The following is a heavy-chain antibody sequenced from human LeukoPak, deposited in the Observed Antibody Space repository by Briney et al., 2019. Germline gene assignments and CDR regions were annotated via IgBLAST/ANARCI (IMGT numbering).Heavy chain of an antibody. CDR3: ARNTYYYDSSGYFPFDY. Sequence: SETLSLTCTVSGASISSNNYYWGWVRQPPGKGLEWIGYIYYSGSTYYNPSLKSRVTISVDTSKNQFSLKLSSVTAADTAVYYCARNTYYYDSSGYFPFDYWGQGTLVTVSS. D-gene: IGHD3-22*01. V-gene: IGHV4-39*07. J-gene: IGHJ4*02. CDR2: IYYSGST. CDR1: GASISSNNYY.